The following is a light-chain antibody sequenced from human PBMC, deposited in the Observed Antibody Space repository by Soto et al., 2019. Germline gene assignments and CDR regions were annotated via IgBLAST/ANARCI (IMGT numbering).Light chain of an antibody. CDR3: QQYNTYST. J-gene: IGKJ1*01. V-gene: IGKV1-5*01. Sequence: DIQMTQSPSTLSAFVGDRLTITCRASQRTSGWLAWYQQKTRKAPNLLIYAATRLHSGVPSRFSGSGSRTEFTLTISSLPPDDFATYYCQQYNTYSTFGQGTKVDI. CDR2: AAT. CDR1: QRTSGW.